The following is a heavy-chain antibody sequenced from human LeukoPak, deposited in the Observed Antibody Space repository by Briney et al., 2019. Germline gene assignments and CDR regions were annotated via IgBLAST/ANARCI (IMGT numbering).Heavy chain of an antibody. CDR2: INWNGGST. V-gene: IGHV3-20*04. Sequence: RSGGSLRLSCAASGFTFDDYGMSWVRQAPGKGLEWVSGINWNGGSTGYADSVKGRFTISRDNAKNSLYLQMNSLRAEDTALYYCARVGPIMETGTYFDYWGQGTLVTVSS. CDR3: ARVGPIMETGTYFDY. CDR1: GFTFDDYG. D-gene: IGHD1-1*01. J-gene: IGHJ4*02.